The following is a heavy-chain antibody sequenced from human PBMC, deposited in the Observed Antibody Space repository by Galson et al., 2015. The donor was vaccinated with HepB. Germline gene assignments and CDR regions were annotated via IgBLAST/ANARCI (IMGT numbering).Heavy chain of an antibody. Sequence: SLRLSCAASGFTFSSYGMHWVRQAPGKGLEWVAVISYDGSNKYYADSVKGRFTISRDNSKNTLYLQMNSLRAEDTAVYYCAKDEFLGNSGRGAFDIWGQGTMVTVSS. CDR2: ISYDGSNK. V-gene: IGHV3-30*18. D-gene: IGHD4-23*01. J-gene: IGHJ3*02. CDR3: AKDEFLGNSGRGAFDI. CDR1: GFTFSSYG.